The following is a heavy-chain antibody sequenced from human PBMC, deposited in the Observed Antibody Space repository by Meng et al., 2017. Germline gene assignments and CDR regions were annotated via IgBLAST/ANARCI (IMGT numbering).Heavy chain of an antibody. CDR3: AREGLGLVQLERHYYFDY. D-gene: IGHD1-1*01. V-gene: IGHV1-18*01. J-gene: IGHJ4*02. Sequence: QVQLVQSGAEVKKPGASVKVSCKASGYTFTSYGISWVRQAPGQGLEWMGWISAYNGNTNYAQKLQGRVTMTTDTSTSTAYMELRSLRSDDTAVYYCAREGLGLVQLERHYYFDYWGQGTLVTVSS. CDR1: GYTFTSYG. CDR2: ISAYNGNT.